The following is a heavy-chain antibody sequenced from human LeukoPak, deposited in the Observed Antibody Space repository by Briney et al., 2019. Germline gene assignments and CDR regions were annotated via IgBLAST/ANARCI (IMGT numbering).Heavy chain of an antibody. CDR2: MSYSGSP. CDR1: GGSISGYY. D-gene: IGHD2-15*01. V-gene: IGHV4-59*01. J-gene: IGHJ4*02. CDR3: ARDRGSGGGFDY. Sequence: SETLSLTCTVSGGSISGYYWSWIRQPPGKGLEWIAYMSYSGSPNYNPSLKNRVTISRDTSKNQLSLKPSSVTAADTAVYYCARDRGSGGGFDYWGQGTLVTVSS.